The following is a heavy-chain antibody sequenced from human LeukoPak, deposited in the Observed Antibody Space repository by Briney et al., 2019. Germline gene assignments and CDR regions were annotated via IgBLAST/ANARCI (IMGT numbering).Heavy chain of an antibody. CDR3: ARAARAPTLPTTAATYAFDI. V-gene: IGHV3-48*04. J-gene: IGHJ3*02. Sequence: GGSLRLSCAASGSTFSSHTMNWVRQAPGKGLEWISYISRSSDVIYYADSVKGRFTISRDNAKNSLYLQMNSLRAEDTALYHCARAARAPTLPTTAATYAFDIWGQGTMVTVSS. CDR2: ISRSSDVI. D-gene: IGHD4-17*01. CDR1: GSTFSSHT.